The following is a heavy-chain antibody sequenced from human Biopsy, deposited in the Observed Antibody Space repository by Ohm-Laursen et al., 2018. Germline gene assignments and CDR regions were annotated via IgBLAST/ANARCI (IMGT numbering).Heavy chain of an antibody. D-gene: IGHD1-1*01. CDR3: AADINVWNVNY. V-gene: IGHV1-24*01. CDR1: GYTLTELS. J-gene: IGHJ4*02. CDR2: FAPENGKT. Sequence: ASVKVSCKVSGYTLTELSMHWVRQAPGKGLEWMGGFAPENGKTVYAQNFQARVSMTEDTSTDTAYMELRSLRSKDTAVYYCAADINVWNVNYWGQGTQVTVSS.